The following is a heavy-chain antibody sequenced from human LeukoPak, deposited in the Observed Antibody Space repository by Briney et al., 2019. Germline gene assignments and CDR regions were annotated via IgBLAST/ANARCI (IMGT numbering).Heavy chain of an antibody. J-gene: IGHJ4*02. V-gene: IGHV4-59*12. CDR3: ARLPHAVHRYGSGSPLSY. CDR1: GGPISRDY. CDR2: IYYTGST. D-gene: IGHD3-10*01. Sequence: PSETQSLTCTVSGGPISRDYWSWIRQPPGKGLEWIGYIYYTGSTNYNPSLNSRVTISLETSKNQFSLKLSSVTAADTAVYYCARLPHAVHRYGSGSPLSYWGQGTLVTVSS.